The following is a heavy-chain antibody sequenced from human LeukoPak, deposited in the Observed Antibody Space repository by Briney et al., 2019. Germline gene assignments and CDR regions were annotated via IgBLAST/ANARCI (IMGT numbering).Heavy chain of an antibody. CDR2: IKQDGSEK. V-gene: IGHV3-7*03. D-gene: IGHD4-17*01. Sequence: GGSLRLSCAASGFTFSSYWMSWVRQAPGKGLEWVANIKQDGSEKYYVDSVKGRFTISRDNSKNTLYLQMNSLRAEDTAVYYCAKDRTVSSFDYWGQGTLVTVSS. CDR1: GFTFSSYW. CDR3: AKDRTVSSFDY. J-gene: IGHJ4*02.